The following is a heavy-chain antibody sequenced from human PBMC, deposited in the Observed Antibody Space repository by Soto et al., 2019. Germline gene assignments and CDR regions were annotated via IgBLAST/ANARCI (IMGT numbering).Heavy chain of an antibody. CDR2: ISYDGSNK. Sequence: QVQLVESGGGVVQPGRSLRLSCAASGFTLSSYGKHWVRQAPGKGLEWVAVISYDGSNKYYADSVKGRFTISRDNSKNTLYLQMNSLRAEDTAVYYCAKNPDPSRGYGDTYYFDYWGQGTLVTVSS. D-gene: IGHD5-12*01. CDR3: AKNPDPSRGYGDTYYFDY. V-gene: IGHV3-30*18. J-gene: IGHJ4*02. CDR1: GFTLSSYG.